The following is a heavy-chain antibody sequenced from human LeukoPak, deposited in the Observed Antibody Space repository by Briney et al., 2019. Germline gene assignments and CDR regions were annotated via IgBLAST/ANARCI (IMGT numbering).Heavy chain of an antibody. CDR3: VRGLARGDFDY. J-gene: IGHJ4*02. Sequence: PGGSLRLSCAASGFIFSSYWMHWVRQAPGKGLVWVSRIHSDGSSTTHADSGKGRFTISRDNAKNTLYLQMNSLRAEDTAVYYCVRGLARGDFDYWGQGTLVTVSS. V-gene: IGHV3-74*01. CDR1: GFIFSSYW. CDR2: IHSDGSST. D-gene: IGHD4-17*01.